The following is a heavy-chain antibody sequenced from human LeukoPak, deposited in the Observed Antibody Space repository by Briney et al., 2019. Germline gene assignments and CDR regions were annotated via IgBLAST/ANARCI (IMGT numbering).Heavy chain of an antibody. J-gene: IGHJ3*02. D-gene: IGHD6-19*01. CDR1: GVSISSSRYY. Sequence: NPTETLSLTCTGSGVSISSSRYYWGWIRPPPGTGLEWIGSIYYSGTTHHNPSLKSRVTISVATSKNQFSLKLSSVTAADTAVYYCARLRALAGYSSGYDAFYICGQGTMGTVSS. CDR3: ARLRALAGYSSGYDAFYI. CDR2: IYYSGTT. V-gene: IGHV4-39*01.